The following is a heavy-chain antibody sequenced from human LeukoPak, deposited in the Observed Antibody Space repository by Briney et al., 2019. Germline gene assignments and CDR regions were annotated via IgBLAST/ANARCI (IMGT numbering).Heavy chain of an antibody. CDR2: IYYSGST. CDR1: GGSISSSSYY. V-gene: IGHV4-39*07. CDR3: AREVRPGSYYRRPYYMDV. D-gene: IGHD3-10*01. J-gene: IGHJ6*03. Sequence: SETLSLTCTVSGGSISSSSYYWGWIRQPPGKGLEWIGSIYYSGSTYYNPSPKSRVTISVDTSKNQFSLKLSSVTAADTAVYYCAREVRPGSYYRRPYYMDVWGKGTTVTVSS.